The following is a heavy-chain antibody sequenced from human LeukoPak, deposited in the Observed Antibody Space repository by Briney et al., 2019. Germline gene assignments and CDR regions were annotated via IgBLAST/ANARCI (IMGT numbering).Heavy chain of an antibody. CDR1: GFTFSGYW. Sequence: GSLRLSCAASGFTFSGYWMTWVRQAPGKGLEWVANMKQDGSEKYYVDSVKGRFTISRDNAQNSLYLQMNSLRAEDTAVYYCARPRYCSGGSCRYVDSWGQGTLVTVSS. D-gene: IGHD2-15*01. CDR3: ARPRYCSGGSCRYVDS. J-gene: IGHJ4*02. V-gene: IGHV3-7*05. CDR2: MKQDGSEK.